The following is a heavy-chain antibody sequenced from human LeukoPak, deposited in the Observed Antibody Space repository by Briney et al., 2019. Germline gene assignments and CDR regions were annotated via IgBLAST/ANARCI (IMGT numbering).Heavy chain of an antibody. D-gene: IGHD2-15*01. V-gene: IGHV3-15*01. CDR2: IKSKTDGGTT. CDR3: STAPVVAQDFDY. J-gene: IGHJ4*02. Sequence: GGSLRLSCAASGFTFSNAWMSWVPQAPGKGLEWVGRIKSKTDGGTTDYAAPVKGRFTISRDDSKNTLYLQMNSLKTEDTAVYYWSTAPVVAQDFDYWGQGTLVTVSS. CDR1: GFTFSNAW.